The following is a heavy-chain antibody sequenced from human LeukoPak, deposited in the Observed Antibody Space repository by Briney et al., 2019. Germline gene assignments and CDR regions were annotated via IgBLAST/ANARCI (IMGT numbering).Heavy chain of an antibody. Sequence: TGGSLRLSCAASGFSVSSNYLTWVRQAPGKELEWVSVLYSNGVISYADSVKGRFTISRDNSENTVYLQMDNLRPEDTAMYYCARGPYGDYVDAFDIWGQGTMVTVSS. CDR3: ARGPYGDYVDAFDI. V-gene: IGHV3-53*01. J-gene: IGHJ3*02. CDR2: LYSNGVI. CDR1: GFSVSSNY. D-gene: IGHD4-17*01.